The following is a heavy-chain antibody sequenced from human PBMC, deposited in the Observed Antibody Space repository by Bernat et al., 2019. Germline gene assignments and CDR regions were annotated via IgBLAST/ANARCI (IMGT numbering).Heavy chain of an antibody. CDR1: GFTFSTYW. CDR3: ARSGYYDSSGSATSYVFDI. J-gene: IGHJ3*02. V-gene: IGHV3-74*01. CDR2: INSDGSST. D-gene: IGHD3-22*01. Sequence: EVQLVESGGGLVQPGGSLRLSCAASGFTFSTYWMHWVRQAPGKGLVWFSRINSDGSSTTYADSVKGRFTISRDNAKNTLYLQMNSLRAEDTAVYSCARSGYYDSSGSATSYVFDIWGQGTMVTVSS.